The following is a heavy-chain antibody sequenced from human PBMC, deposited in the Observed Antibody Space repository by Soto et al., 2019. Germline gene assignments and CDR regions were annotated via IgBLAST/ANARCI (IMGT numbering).Heavy chain of an antibody. CDR1: GFTVNTNY. CDR3: VYRIPSFVFDX. CDR2: MYSGGGI. V-gene: IGHV3-53*01. J-gene: IGHJ4*01. Sequence: GGSLRLSFLVSGFTVNTNYMYWVRQAPGRGLEWVSAMYSGGGIHYADSVKGRFTISRDTSENTLYLRMDKLRVEDTAVYVCVYRIPSFVFDXWGQGTMVSVCX. D-gene: IGHD2-8*01.